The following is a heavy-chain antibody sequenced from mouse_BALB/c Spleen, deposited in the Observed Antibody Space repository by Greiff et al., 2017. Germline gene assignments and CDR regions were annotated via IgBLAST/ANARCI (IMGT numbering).Heavy chain of an antibody. CDR3: ARSSYGYYYAMDY. V-gene: IGHV14-3*02. J-gene: IGHJ4*01. CDR2: IDPANGNT. CDR1: GFNIKDTY. D-gene: IGHD1-2*01. Sequence: VHVKQSGAELVKPGASVKLSCTASGFNIKDTYMHWVKQRPEQGLEWIGRIDPANGNTKYDPKFQGKATITADTSSNTAYLQLSSLTSEDTAVYYCARSSYGYYYAMDYWGQGTSVTVSS.